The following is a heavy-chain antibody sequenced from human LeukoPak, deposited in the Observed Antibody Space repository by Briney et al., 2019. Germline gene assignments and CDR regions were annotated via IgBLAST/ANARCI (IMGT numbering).Heavy chain of an antibody. V-gene: IGHV4-39*01. CDR3: ASGYAEVLLVAEAFDH. D-gene: IGHD2-2*01. J-gene: IGHJ5*02. CDR2: IHYSGTT. Sequence: PSETLSLTCTVSGDSIDSSNYYWAWIRQPPGKGLEWIAPIHYSGTTFYNMSVKSRVAISIDSSKNQFSLKLSSVSASDTAVYFCASGYAEVLLVAEAFDHWGQGTLVTVSS. CDR1: GDSIDSSNYY.